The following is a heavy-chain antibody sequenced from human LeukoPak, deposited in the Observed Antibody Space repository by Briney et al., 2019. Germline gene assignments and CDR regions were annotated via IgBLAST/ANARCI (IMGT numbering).Heavy chain of an antibody. CDR1: GYTFTSYD. CDR2: MNPNSGNT. J-gene: IGHJ3*02. V-gene: IGHV1-8*03. CDR3: ARYSFRSAFDI. D-gene: IGHD1-14*01. Sequence: ASVKVSCKAAGYTFTSYDINWVRQATGQGLEWMGWMNPNSGNTGYAQKFQGRVTITRNPSISTAYMELSSLRSEDTAVYYCARYSFRSAFDIWGQGTMVTVSS.